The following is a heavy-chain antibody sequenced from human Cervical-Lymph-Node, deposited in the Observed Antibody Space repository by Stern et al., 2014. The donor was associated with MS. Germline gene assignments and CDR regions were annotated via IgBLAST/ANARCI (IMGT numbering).Heavy chain of an antibody. V-gene: IGHV4-39*02. CDR3: ARGAGVFDS. CDR1: GGSIGRSSYY. J-gene: IGHJ4*02. Sequence: VQLVESGPGLVKPSETLSLTCTVSGGSIGRSSYYWGWIRQPPGKGLEWIGNIFYTGSTFYDPSLKSPVTISVDTSNHHFSPGLTSVTAADTAVYYCARGAGVFDSWGQGTLVTVSP. CDR2: IFYTGST. D-gene: IGHD6-19*01.